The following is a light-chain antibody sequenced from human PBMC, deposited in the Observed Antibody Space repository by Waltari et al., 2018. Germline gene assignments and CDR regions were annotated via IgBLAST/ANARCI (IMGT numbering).Light chain of an antibody. CDR2: GAS. V-gene: IGKV3-20*01. CDR3: QHYLRLPVT. J-gene: IGKJ1*01. Sequence: EIVLTQSPGTLSLSPGESATLSCRTSQSVTRALAWYQQKPGQAPRPLIYGASNRATGIPDRCSGSGSGTDFSLTISSLEPEDFAVYYCQHYLRLPVTFGQGTKVEVK. CDR1: QSVTRA.